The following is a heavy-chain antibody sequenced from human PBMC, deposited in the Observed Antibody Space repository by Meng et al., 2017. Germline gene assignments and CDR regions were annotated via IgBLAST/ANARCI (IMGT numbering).Heavy chain of an antibody. CDR3: ARVGTTDAF. CDR2: IIPIFGTA. D-gene: IGHD2-2*01. J-gene: IGHJ4*02. V-gene: IGHV1-69*06. Sequence: GHGGQCGAEVEKAGCSVNVSCKASGGTSSSYAISWVRQAPGQGLEWMGGIIPIFGTANYAQKFQGRVTITADKSTSTAYMELSSLRSEDTAVYYCARVGTTDAFWGQGTLVTVSS. CDR1: GGTSSSYA.